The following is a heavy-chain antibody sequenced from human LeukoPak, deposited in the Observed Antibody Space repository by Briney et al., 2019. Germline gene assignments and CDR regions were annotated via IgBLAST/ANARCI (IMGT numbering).Heavy chain of an antibody. D-gene: IGHD3-10*01. CDR1: GGTFSSYA. J-gene: IGHJ5*02. CDR2: IIPIFGTA. Sequence: ASVTVSCKASGGTFSSYAISWVRQAPGQGLEWMGGIIPIFGTANYAQKFQGRVTITADESTSTAYMELSSLRSEDTAVYYCAREHGSGSYLRWFDPWGQGALVTVSS. V-gene: IGHV1-69*13. CDR3: AREHGSGSYLRWFDP.